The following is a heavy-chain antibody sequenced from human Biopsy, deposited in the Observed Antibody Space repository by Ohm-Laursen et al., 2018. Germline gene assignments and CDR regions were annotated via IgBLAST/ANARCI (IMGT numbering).Heavy chain of an antibody. J-gene: IGHJ5*02. D-gene: IGHD6-6*01. CDR3: ARGSPRRVSIFEASIYWFDT. CDR1: GYSFTTYD. V-gene: IGHV1-8*01. CDR2: MIPNSGKT. Sequence: ASVKVSCKASGYSFTTYDVNWVRQARGQGLEWMGWMIPNSGKTGYARRFQGRVTLTMNTSIGTAYMELSGLRSEDTAVYYCARGSPRRVSIFEASIYWFDTWGQGTLVTVSS.